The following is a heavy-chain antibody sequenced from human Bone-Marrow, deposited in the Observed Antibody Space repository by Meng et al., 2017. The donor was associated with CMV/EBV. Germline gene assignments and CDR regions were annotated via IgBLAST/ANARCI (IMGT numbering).Heavy chain of an antibody. D-gene: IGHD6-19*01. CDR3: TTRIAVAVGLNDF. CDR2: IRRKTNNYAT. Sequence: GESLKISCAASGFTFSGSAILWVRQASGKGLEWVGRIRRKTNNYATSYAASVKGRFTIFRDDSKNMAYLQMSSLKTEDTAIYYCTTRIAVAVGLNDFWGQGALVTGSS. J-gene: IGHJ4*02. V-gene: IGHV3-73*01. CDR1: GFTFSGSA.